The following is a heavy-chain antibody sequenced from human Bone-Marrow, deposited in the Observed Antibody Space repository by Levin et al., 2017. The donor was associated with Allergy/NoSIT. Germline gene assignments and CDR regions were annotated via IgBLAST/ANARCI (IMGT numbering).Heavy chain of an antibody. CDR3: ARQLGNFWSGYNYFDY. CDR2: IIPIFGIA. CDR1: GGTFSSYA. J-gene: IGHJ4*02. D-gene: IGHD3-3*01. V-gene: IGHV1-69*17. Sequence: KISCKASGGTFSSYAISWVRQAPGQGLEWMGGIIPIFGIANYAQKFQGRVTITADKSTSTAHMELSSLRAEDTAVYYCARQLGNFWSGYNYFDYWGQGTLVTVSS.